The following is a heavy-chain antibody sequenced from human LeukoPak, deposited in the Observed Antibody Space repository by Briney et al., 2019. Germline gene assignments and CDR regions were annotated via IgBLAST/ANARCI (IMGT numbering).Heavy chain of an antibody. D-gene: IGHD6-13*01. Sequence: ASVKVSCKASGGTFSSYAISWVRQAPGQGLEWMGGITPVFGTVNYAQKFQGRVTITADKSTTTAYMELSSLRSEDTAVYYCARGGSSTWPPRPFDYWGQGTLVTVSS. CDR1: GGTFSSYA. V-gene: IGHV1-69*06. J-gene: IGHJ4*02. CDR2: ITPVFGTV. CDR3: ARGGSSTWPPRPFDY.